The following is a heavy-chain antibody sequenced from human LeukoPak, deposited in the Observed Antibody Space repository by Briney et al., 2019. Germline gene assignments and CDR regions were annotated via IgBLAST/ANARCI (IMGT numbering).Heavy chain of an antibody. CDR2: ISGSGTIT. CDR3: ANGDFSSGYSDY. V-gene: IGHV3-23*01. J-gene: IGHJ4*02. CDR1: GLTFSNYA. D-gene: IGHD3-3*01. Sequence: AGGSLRLSCVASGLTFSNYAMSWVRQAPGKGLEWVSAISGSGTITYYADSVKGRFTISRDNSKNTQYLQLNSLRAEDTAVYYCANGDFSSGYSDYWGQGTLVTVSS.